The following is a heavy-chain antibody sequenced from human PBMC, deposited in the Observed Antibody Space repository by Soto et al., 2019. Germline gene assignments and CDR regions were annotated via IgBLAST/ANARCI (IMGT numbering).Heavy chain of an antibody. CDR1: GFTFSSYW. V-gene: IGHV3-74*01. D-gene: IGHD5-12*01. Sequence: PGGSLRLSCAASGFTFSSYWMHWVRQAPGKGLVWVSRINSDGSSTSYADSVKGRFTISRDNAKNTLYLQMNSLRAEDTAVYYCARGGMDGYNYYYYYGMDVWGQGTTVTVSS. J-gene: IGHJ6*02. CDR3: ARGGMDGYNYYYYYGMDV. CDR2: INSDGSST.